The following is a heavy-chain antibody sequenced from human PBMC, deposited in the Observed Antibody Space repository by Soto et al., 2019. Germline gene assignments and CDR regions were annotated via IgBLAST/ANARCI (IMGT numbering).Heavy chain of an antibody. CDR3: ARDHDSSGFGSYYYYYGMDV. Sequence: SETLSLTCTVSGGSISSGDYYWSWIRQPPGKGLEWIGYIYYSGSTYYNPSLKSRVTISVDTSKNQFSLKLSSVTAADTAVYYCARDHDSSGFGSYYYYYGMDVWGQGTTVTVSS. D-gene: IGHD3-22*01. CDR2: IYYSGST. V-gene: IGHV4-30-4*01. J-gene: IGHJ6*02. CDR1: GGSISSGDYY.